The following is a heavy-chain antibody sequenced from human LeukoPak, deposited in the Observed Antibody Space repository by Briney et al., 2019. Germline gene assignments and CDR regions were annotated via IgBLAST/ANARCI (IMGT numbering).Heavy chain of an antibody. CDR2: MYHSGST. Sequence: KPAETLSLTCTVSGYSISSGDYWGWIRPPPGKGLEGIGSMYHSGSTYYNPSLKSRVTISVDTYKNQFSLKLSSVTAADTAVYYCARVIAAAGTRFDYWGQGTLVTVSS. CDR1: GYSISSGDY. V-gene: IGHV4-38-2*02. D-gene: IGHD6-13*01. CDR3: ARVIAAAGTRFDY. J-gene: IGHJ4*02.